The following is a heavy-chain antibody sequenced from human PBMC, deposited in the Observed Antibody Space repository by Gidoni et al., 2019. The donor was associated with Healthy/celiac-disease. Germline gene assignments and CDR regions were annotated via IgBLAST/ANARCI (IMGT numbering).Heavy chain of an antibody. CDR1: GGTFSSFP. D-gene: IGHD3-16*01. J-gene: IGHJ6*02. CDR3: ARDKTKNLRGEGDV. Sequence: QVQLVQSGAEVQKPGSSVKVSCKASGGTFSSFPISWVGPAPGKGLEWMGRIIPILGIANYAQKFQGRVTITADKSTSTAXXXLSSXRSXDTAVYYCARDKTKNLRGEGDVWGQGTTVTVSS. CDR2: IIPILGIA. V-gene: IGHV1-69*04.